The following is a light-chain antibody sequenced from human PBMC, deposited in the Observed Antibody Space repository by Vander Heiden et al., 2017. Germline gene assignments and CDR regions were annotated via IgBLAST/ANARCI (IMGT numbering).Light chain of an antibody. CDR2: WAS. J-gene: IGKJ2*01. CDR3: QQYDYTSYT. CDR1: QSVLYSSNNSNY. V-gene: IGKV4-1*01. Sequence: DLVMTQSPDSLAVTQSERATIHCTSSQSVLYSSNNSNYVSWYQQKPGQPTNLLIDWASTRESVVPDRFSGSGSGKDFTLTISSLQAEYVAVYYCQQYDYTSYTFGQGTKLEIK.